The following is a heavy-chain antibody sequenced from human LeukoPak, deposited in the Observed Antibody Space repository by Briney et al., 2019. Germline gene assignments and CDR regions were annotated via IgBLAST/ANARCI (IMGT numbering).Heavy chain of an antibody. D-gene: IGHD5-12*01. J-gene: IGHJ4*02. V-gene: IGHV3-7*01. CDR1: GFTFSSYW. Sequence: GGSLRLSCAASGFTFSSYWMSWVRQAPGKGLEWVANIKQDGSEKYYVDSVKGRFTISRDNAKNSLYLQMNSLRAEDTVVYYCARGGMDIVAGIAVWGQGTLVTVSS. CDR2: IKQDGSEK. CDR3: ARGGMDIVAGIAV.